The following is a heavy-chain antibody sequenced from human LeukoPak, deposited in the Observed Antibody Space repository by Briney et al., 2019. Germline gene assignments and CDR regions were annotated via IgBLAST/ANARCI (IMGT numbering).Heavy chain of an antibody. Sequence: GGSLRLSCAASGFTFRSYAMHWVRQAPGKGLEWVSAISGSGGSTYYADSVKGRFTISRDSSKNTLYLQMNSLRAEDTAVYYCAKAFGGDYDFWSGYYQDAFDIWGQGTMVTVSS. CDR1: GFTFRSYA. D-gene: IGHD3-3*01. J-gene: IGHJ3*02. CDR3: AKAFGGDYDFWSGYYQDAFDI. V-gene: IGHV3-23*01. CDR2: ISGSGGST.